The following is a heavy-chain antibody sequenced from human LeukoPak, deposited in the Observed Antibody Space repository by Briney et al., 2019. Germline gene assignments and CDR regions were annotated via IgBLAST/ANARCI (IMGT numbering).Heavy chain of an antibody. D-gene: IGHD5-18*01. CDR1: GFTFSNHG. J-gene: IGHJ6*03. V-gene: IGHV3-30*02. CDR3: GKGLAYTYPYSVNMDV. Sequence: PGGSLRLSCAASGFTFSNHGMHWVRQAPGKGLEWVAFIRYDGTDKYYADSVKGRFTISRDNSENTVSLQLNSLRAEDTAVYYCGKGLAYTYPYSVNMDVWGKGTTVTISS. CDR2: IRYDGTDK.